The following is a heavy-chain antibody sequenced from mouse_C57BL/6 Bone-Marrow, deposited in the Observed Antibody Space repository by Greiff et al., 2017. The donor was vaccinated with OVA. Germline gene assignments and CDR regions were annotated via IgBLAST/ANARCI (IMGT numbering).Heavy chain of an antibody. D-gene: IGHD1-1*01. CDR3: ARRYGSSPYYAMDY. CDR1: GYTFTSYW. V-gene: IGHV1-72*01. J-gene: IGHJ4*01. Sequence: QVQLKQSGPELVKPGASVKISCKASGYTFTSYWMHWVKQRPGRGLEWIGRIDPNSGGTKYNEKFKSKATLTVDKPSSTAYMQLSSLTSEDSAVYYCARRYGSSPYYAMDYWGQGTSVTVSS. CDR2: IDPNSGGT.